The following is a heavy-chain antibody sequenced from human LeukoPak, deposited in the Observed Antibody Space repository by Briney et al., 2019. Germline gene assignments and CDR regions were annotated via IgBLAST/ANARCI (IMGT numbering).Heavy chain of an antibody. D-gene: IGHD3-3*02. CDR3: AKDLSRLYYYYGMDV. J-gene: IGHJ6*02. Sequence: GGSLRLSCAASGFTFSSYAMSWVRQAPGKGLEWVSAISGSGGSTYYADSVKGRFTISRDNSKNTLYPQMNSLRAEDTAVYYCAKDLSRLYYYYGMDVWGQGTTVTVSS. CDR1: GFTFSSYA. CDR2: ISGSGGST. V-gene: IGHV3-23*01.